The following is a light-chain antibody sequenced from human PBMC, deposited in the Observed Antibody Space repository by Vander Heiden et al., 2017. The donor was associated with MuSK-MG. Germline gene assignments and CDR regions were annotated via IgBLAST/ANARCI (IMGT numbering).Light chain of an antibody. J-gene: IGKJ1*01. Sequence: EIVLTPSPATLSLSPGERATLSCRASQSVSSYLAWYQQKPGQAPRLLIYDASNRATGIPARFSGGGSGTDFTLTISSLEPEDFAVYYCQQRSNWPRTFGQGTKVEIK. V-gene: IGKV3-11*01. CDR1: QSVSSY. CDR2: DAS. CDR3: QQRSNWPRT.